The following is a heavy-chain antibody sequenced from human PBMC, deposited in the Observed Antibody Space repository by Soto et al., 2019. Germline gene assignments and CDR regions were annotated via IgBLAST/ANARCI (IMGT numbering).Heavy chain of an antibody. D-gene: IGHD5-18*01. V-gene: IGHV4-31*03. CDR3: ARDRDTAMGPDNWFDP. Sequence: QVQLQESGPGLVKPSQTLSLTCTVSGGSISSGGYYWSWIRQHPGKGLEWIGYIYYSGSTYYNPSLKSRVTISVDTSKNQFSLKLSSVTAADTAVYYCARDRDTAMGPDNWFDPWGQGTLVTVSS. CDR1: GGSISSGGYY. J-gene: IGHJ5*02. CDR2: IYYSGST.